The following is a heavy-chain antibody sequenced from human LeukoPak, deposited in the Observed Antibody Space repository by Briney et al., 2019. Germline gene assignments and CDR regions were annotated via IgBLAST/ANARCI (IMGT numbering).Heavy chain of an antibody. Sequence: ASVKVSCKASGGTFSSYAISWVRQAPGQGLEWMGGIIPIFGTANYAQKFQGRVTITADKSTSTAYMELSSLRSEDTAVYYCARLYVTSSSWYGYYYYYMDVWGKGTTVTVSS. V-gene: IGHV1-69*06. CDR2: IIPIFGTA. D-gene: IGHD6-13*01. J-gene: IGHJ6*03. CDR3: ARLYVTSSSWYGYYYYYMDV. CDR1: GGTFSSYA.